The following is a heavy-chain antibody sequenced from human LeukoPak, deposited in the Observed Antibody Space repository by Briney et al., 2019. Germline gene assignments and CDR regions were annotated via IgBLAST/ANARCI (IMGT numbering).Heavy chain of an antibody. CDR1: GFTFSNYA. V-gene: IGHV3-23*01. Sequence: GGSLRLSCAASGFTFSNYAMSWVRQPPGKGLERVSGISGSGSSSYYADSVKGRFTISRDNSKNTLYLQMNTLRADDTAVYYCASYDFWSGYYLGDFWGQGTLVTVSS. CDR2: ISGSGSSS. CDR3: ASYDFWSGYYLGDF. J-gene: IGHJ4*02. D-gene: IGHD3-3*01.